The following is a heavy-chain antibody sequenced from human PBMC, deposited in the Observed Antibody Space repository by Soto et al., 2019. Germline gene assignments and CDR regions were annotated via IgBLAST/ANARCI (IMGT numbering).Heavy chain of an antibody. V-gene: IGHV1-18*04. D-gene: IGHD1-1*01. CDR2: ISAYNGDT. CDR3: ARTHWKPDYPEGFDF. Sequence: ASVKVSCKTSGYTFTSHGISWVRWAPGRGLEWMGWISAYNGDTKYAQRVQDRVPMTTDTSTATAYIELRSLRFDDTAIYFCARTHWKPDYPEGFDFWGQGTPVTVSS. CDR1: GYTFTSHG. J-gene: IGHJ4*02.